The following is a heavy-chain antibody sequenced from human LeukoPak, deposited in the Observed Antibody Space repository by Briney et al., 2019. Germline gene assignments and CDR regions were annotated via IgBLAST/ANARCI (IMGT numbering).Heavy chain of an antibody. D-gene: IGHD2-2*02. V-gene: IGHV1-2*02. Sequence: ASVKVSCKASGYTFSSYYIHWVRQAPEQGLEWMGWINPNSGGTNYAQKFQGRVTMTRDTSISTAYMELSRLRSDDTAVYYCARAEKYCSSTSCYSSGNWFDPWGQGTLVTVSS. CDR2: INPNSGGT. CDR3: ARAEKYCSSTSCYSSGNWFDP. CDR1: GYTFSSYY. J-gene: IGHJ5*02.